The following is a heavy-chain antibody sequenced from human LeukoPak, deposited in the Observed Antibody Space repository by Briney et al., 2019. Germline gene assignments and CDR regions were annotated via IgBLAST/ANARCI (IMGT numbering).Heavy chain of an antibody. D-gene: IGHD6-13*01. J-gene: IGHJ4*02. CDR3: AKDSSGFSSSWYPFDH. CDR2: ISWHSGSI. Sequence: PGRSLRLSCAASGFNFDDYAMHWVRQAPGKGLEWVSGISWHSGSIGYADSVKGRFTISRDNAKNSLYLQMNSLRPEDTALYYCAKDSSGFSSSWYPFDHWGEGALVSASS. V-gene: IGHV3-9*01. CDR1: GFNFDDYA.